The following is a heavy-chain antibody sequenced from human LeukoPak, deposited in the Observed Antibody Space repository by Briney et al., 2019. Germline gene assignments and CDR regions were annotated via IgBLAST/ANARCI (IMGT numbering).Heavy chain of an antibody. CDR1: GFTFSSYS. Sequence: GGSLRLSCAASGFTFSSYSMNWVRQAPGKGLEWVSSISSSSSYIYYADSVKGRFTISRDNSKNTLYLQMNSLRAEDTAVYCCAKEGSDGGYFYSSHLTGAFDYWGQGTLVTVSS. J-gene: IGHJ4*02. V-gene: IGHV3-21*04. CDR3: AKEGSDGGYFYSSHLTGAFDY. CDR2: ISSSSSYI. D-gene: IGHD5-12*01.